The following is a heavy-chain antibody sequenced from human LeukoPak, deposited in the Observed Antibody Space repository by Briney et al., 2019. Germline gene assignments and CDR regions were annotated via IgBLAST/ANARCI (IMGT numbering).Heavy chain of an antibody. CDR1: DYSISSGYY. Sequence: SETLSLTCSVSDYSISSGYYWGWIRQPPGKGLEWIGNIYHSGSTYYNPSLKSRVTISVDTSKNQFSLKLSSVTAADTAVYYCARDLGGEGYMDVWGKGTTVTVSS. J-gene: IGHJ6*03. V-gene: IGHV4-38-2*02. CDR3: ARDLGGEGYMDV. D-gene: IGHD4-17*01. CDR2: IYHSGST.